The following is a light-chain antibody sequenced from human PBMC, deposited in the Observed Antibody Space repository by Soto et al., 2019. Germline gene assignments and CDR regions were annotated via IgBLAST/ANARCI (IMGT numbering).Light chain of an antibody. V-gene: IGKV3-20*01. J-gene: IGKJ4*01. Sequence: EVVLTQSPGTLSLSPGDRATLSCRASQSVTSTYLGWYQQKPGQAPSLLIYGASRRATGIPDRFSGSGSGTDFTLTISGLEPEDFAVYYCQQDERSPTTFGGGTKVEIK. CDR3: QQDERSPTT. CDR2: GAS. CDR1: QSVTSTY.